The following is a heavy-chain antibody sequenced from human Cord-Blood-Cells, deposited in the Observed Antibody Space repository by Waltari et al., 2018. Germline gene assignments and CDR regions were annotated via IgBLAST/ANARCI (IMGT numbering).Heavy chain of an antibody. CDR3: ARGGIPLDAFDI. CDR1: GGSFSGYY. J-gene: IGHJ3*02. Sequence: QVQLQQWGAGLLKPSETLSLTCAVYGGSFSGYYWSWIRQPPGKGLEWIGEINHSGSTNDNPSLKSRVTISVDTSKNQFSLKLSSVTAADTAVYYCARGGIPLDAFDIWGQGTMVTVSS. V-gene: IGHV4-34*01. CDR2: INHSGST. D-gene: IGHD1-20*01.